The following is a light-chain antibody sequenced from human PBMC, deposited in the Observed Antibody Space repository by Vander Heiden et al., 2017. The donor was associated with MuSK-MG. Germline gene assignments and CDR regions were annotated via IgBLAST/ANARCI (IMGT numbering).Light chain of an antibody. CDR2: DVS. Sequence: QSALTQPASVSGSPGQSSTISCTGTSSDIGGYNHVSWSQQHPGKAPKGIIYDVSNRPSGVSNRFSGSKSGNTASLTISGLQAEDEADYYCSSFTSSNTVVFGGGTKLTVL. CDR3: SSFTSSNTVV. V-gene: IGLV2-14*03. J-gene: IGLJ3*02. CDR1: SSDIGGYNH.